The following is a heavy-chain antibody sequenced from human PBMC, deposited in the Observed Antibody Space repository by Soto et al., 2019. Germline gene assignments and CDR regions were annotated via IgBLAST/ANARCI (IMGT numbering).Heavy chain of an antibody. D-gene: IGHD2-15*01. CDR1: GFTFSSYS. CDR3: AGDSGYVVVAATYDAFDI. Sequence: EVQLVESGGGLVQPGGSLRLSCAASGFTFSSYSMNWVRQAPGKGLEWVSYISSSSSTIYYADSVKGRFTISRDNAKNSLYLQMNNLGGEDTAVYYCAGDSGYVVVAATYDAFDIWGQGTMVTVSS. J-gene: IGHJ3*02. CDR2: ISSSSSTI. V-gene: IGHV3-48*01.